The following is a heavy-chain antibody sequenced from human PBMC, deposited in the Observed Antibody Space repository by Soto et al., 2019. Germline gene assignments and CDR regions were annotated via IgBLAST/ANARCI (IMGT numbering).Heavy chain of an antibody. CDR2: IYYSGST. CDR1: GGSISSYY. D-gene: IGHD4-17*01. V-gene: IGHV4-59*01. J-gene: IGHJ6*03. Sequence: PSETLSLTCTVSGGSISSYYWSWIRRPPGKGLEWIGYIYYSGSTNYNPSLKSRVTISVDTSKNQFSLKLSSVTAADTAVYYCARLTVTSGGYYSSYSMDVWGKGTTVTVSS. CDR3: ARLTVTSGGYYSSYSMDV.